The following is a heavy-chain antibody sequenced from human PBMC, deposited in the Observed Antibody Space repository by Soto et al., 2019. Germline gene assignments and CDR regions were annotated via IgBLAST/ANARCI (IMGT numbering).Heavy chain of an antibody. CDR3: ARVSKDTAMVHYYYYGMDV. Sequence: ASVKVSCKASGGTFTSYAISWVRQAPGQGLEWMGGISPIFGTANYAQKFQGRVTITADESTSTAYMELSSLRSEDTAVYYCARVSKDTAMVHYYYYGMDVWGQGTTVTVSS. V-gene: IGHV1-69*13. D-gene: IGHD5-18*01. CDR2: ISPIFGTA. J-gene: IGHJ6*02. CDR1: GGTFTSYA.